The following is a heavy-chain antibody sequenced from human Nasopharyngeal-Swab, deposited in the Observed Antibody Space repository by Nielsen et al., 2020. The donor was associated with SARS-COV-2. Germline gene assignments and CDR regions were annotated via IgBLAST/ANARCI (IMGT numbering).Heavy chain of an antibody. J-gene: IGHJ3*02. CDR2: TYYSGST. CDR3: ARAGVGGAFDI. V-gene: IGHV4-59*01. Sequence: SETLSLTCTVSGGSISRYYWSWIRQPPGKGLEWIGYTYYSGSTNYNPSLKSRVTISVDTSKNQFSLKLSSVTAAATAVYYCARAGVGGAFDIWGQGTMVTVSS. CDR1: GGSISRYY. D-gene: IGHD3-16*01.